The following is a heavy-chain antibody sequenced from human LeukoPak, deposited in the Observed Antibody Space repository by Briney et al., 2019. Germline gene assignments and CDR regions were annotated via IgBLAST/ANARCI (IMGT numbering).Heavy chain of an antibody. Sequence: GGSLRLSCAASGFTFNTHSINWVRQAPGKGLEWVSFIYSDNTHYSDSVKGRFTISRDNSKNTLYLQMNSLRAEDTAVYYCARRAGAYSHPYDYWGQGTLVTVSS. CDR2: IYSDNT. CDR3: ARRAGAYSHPYDY. CDR1: GFTFNTHS. D-gene: IGHD4/OR15-4a*01. V-gene: IGHV3-53*01. J-gene: IGHJ4*02.